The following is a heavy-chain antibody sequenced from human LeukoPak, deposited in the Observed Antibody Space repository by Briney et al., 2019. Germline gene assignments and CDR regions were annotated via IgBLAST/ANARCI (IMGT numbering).Heavy chain of an antibody. D-gene: IGHD3-10*01. Sequence: GGSLRLSCAASGLNVSDNYMSWVRQAPGTGLEWVSVFHRGDSTYNADSVKGRFIISRDTSKNTLDLQMNSLRAEDTAVYYCARLSRFRDFHEAFDIWGQGTMVTVSS. V-gene: IGHV3-66*04. J-gene: IGHJ3*02. CDR1: GLNVSDNY. CDR3: ARLSRFRDFHEAFDI. CDR2: FHRGDST.